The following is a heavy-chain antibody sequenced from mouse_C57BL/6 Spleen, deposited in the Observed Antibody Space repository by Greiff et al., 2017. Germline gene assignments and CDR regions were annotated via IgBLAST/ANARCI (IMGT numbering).Heavy chain of an antibody. CDR2: IYPGAGDT. Sequence: VQLQQSGAELVKPGASVKISCKASGYAFSSYWMNWVKQRPGKGLEWIGQIYPGAGDTNYNGKFKGKATLTADKSSSTAYMQLSSLTSEGSAVYFCARWTTVVAGDYWGQGITLTVSS. V-gene: IGHV1-80*01. CDR1: GYAFSSYW. CDR3: ARWTTVVAGDY. J-gene: IGHJ2*01. D-gene: IGHD1-1*01.